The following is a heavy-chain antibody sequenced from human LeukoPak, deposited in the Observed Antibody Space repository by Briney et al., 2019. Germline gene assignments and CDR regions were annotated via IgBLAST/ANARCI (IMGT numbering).Heavy chain of an antibody. CDR1: GFTFDDYA. Sequence: GGCLRLFCAVSGFTFDDYAMHWVRRASGKGLVWVSGLRWNCGRIGYADSVKGRLTISRHNAKHSLYLHMDRLRGRDVGLYLCAKDEGAMGMAWFDYWGQGTLVTVSS. V-gene: IGHV3-9*03. CDR3: AKDEGAMGMAWFDY. D-gene: IGHD5-18*01. CDR2: LRWNCGRI. J-gene: IGHJ4*02.